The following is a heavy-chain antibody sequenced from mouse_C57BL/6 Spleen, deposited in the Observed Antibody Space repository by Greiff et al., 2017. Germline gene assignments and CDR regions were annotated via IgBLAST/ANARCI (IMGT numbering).Heavy chain of an antibody. CDR1: GYTFTGYW. CDR3: AKGKPAWFAY. Sequence: VQLQQSGAELMKPGASVKLSCKATGYTFTGYWIEWVKQRPGHGLEWIGELLPGSGSTNYNEKFKGKATFTADQSSNTAYMQLSSLTTEDSAIYYCAKGKPAWFAYWGQGTLVTVSA. CDR2: LLPGSGST. J-gene: IGHJ3*01. V-gene: IGHV1-9*01.